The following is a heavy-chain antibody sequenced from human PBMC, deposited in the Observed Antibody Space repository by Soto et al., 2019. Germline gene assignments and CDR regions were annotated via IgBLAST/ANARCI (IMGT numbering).Heavy chain of an antibody. CDR3: ARVYCSGGSCCSGPRWGY. CDR1: GGTFSSYT. D-gene: IGHD2-15*01. Sequence: SVKVSCKASGGTFSSYTISWVRQAPGQGLEWMGRIIPILGIANYAQKFQGRVTITADKSTSTAYMELGSLRSDDTAAYYCARVYCSGGSCCSGPRWGYWAQATLVTVSS. J-gene: IGHJ4*02. V-gene: IGHV1-69*02. CDR2: IIPILGIA.